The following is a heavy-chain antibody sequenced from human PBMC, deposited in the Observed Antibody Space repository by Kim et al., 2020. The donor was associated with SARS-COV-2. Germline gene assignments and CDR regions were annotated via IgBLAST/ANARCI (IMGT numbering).Heavy chain of an antibody. D-gene: IGHD3-10*01. CDR2: INHSGST. CDR1: GGSFSGYY. V-gene: IGHV4-34*01. Sequence: SETLSLTCAVYGGSFSGYYWSWIRQPPGKGLEWIGEINHSGSTNYNPSLKSRVTISVDTSKNQFSLKLSSVTAADTAVYYCARLLWFGEFHDAFDIWGQGAMVTVSS. CDR3: ARLLWFGEFHDAFDI. J-gene: IGHJ3*02.